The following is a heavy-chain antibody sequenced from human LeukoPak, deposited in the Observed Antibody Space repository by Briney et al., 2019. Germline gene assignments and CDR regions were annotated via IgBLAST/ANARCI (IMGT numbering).Heavy chain of an antibody. CDR1: GYTLTELS. J-gene: IGHJ6*02. CDR3: ATSAPTIFGVVIKLGVDYYYGMDV. Sequence: ASVKVSCKVSGYTLTELSMHWVRQAPGKGLEWMGGFDPEDGETIYAQKFQGRVTMTEDTSTDTAYMGLSSLRSEDTAVYYCATSAPTIFGVVIKLGVDYYYGMDVWGQGTTVTVSS. V-gene: IGHV1-24*01. CDR2: FDPEDGET. D-gene: IGHD3-3*01.